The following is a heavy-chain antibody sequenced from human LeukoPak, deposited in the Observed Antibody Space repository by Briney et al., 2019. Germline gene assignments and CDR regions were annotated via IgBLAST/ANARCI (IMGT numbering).Heavy chain of an antibody. Sequence: PGGSLRLSCAASGFTFSSYSMTWVRQAPGKGLEWVSSISSSSSDIYYADSVKGRFTISRDNAKNSLYLQMNSLRGEDTAVYYCARDKLAGVGFVVVPGAIDYYYYGMDVWGQGTTVTVSS. D-gene: IGHD2-2*02. V-gene: IGHV3-21*01. CDR3: ARDKLAGVGFVVVPGAIDYYYYGMDV. CDR1: GFTFSSYS. CDR2: ISSSSSDI. J-gene: IGHJ6*02.